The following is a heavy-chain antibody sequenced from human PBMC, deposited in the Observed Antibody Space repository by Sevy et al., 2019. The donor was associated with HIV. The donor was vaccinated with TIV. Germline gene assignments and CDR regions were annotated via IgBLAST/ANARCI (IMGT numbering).Heavy chain of an antibody. V-gene: IGHV3-21*01. CDR3: VSDEWNY. CDR1: GFTFSTST. CDR2: MTSSGSYI. J-gene: IGHJ4*02. D-gene: IGHD3-3*01. Sequence: GGSLRLSCAASGFTFSTSTMNWVRQAPGKGLEWVSLMTSSGSYILYADSVKGRFTISRDNDKNSVFLQMNSLRVEDTAVYYCVSDEWNYWGQGTLVTVSS.